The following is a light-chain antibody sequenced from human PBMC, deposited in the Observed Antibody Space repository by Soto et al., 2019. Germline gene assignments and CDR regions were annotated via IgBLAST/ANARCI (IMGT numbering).Light chain of an antibody. CDR2: YND. J-gene: IGLJ2*01. CDR1: TSNIGNNG. V-gene: IGLV1-36*01. CDR3: SAWDDSLNCVV. Sequence: QSVLPQPPSVSDAPRQTVVISCSGSTSNIGNNGVSWYQPLPGKAPKVVIYYNDLLPSGVSDRFSGSKSGTSASLAISGLQSDDEADYYCSAWDDSLNCVVLGGATKVTVL.